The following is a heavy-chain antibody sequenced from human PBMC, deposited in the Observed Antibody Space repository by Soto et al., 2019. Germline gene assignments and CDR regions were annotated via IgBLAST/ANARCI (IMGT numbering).Heavy chain of an antibody. D-gene: IGHD3-10*01. V-gene: IGHV4-30-4*01. CDR2: IYYSGST. Sequence: SETLSLTCTVSGGSISSGDYYWSWIRQPPGKGLEWIGYIYYSGSTYYNPSLKSRVTISVDTSKNQFSLKLSSVTAADTAVYYCARAEWFGGPCYFDYCGQGTLVTVSS. CDR3: ARAEWFGGPCYFDY. CDR1: GGSISSGDYY. J-gene: IGHJ4*02.